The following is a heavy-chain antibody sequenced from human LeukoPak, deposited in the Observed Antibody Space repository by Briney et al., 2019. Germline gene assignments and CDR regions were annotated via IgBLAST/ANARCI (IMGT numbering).Heavy chain of an antibody. CDR1: GYTFTSYY. V-gene: IGHV1-2*02. J-gene: IGHJ6*03. CDR2: INPNSGGT. D-gene: IGHD2-2*01. CDR3: ASQDPSCSSTSCYADYYYYYMDV. Sequence: VASVKVSCKASGYTFTSYYMHWVRQAPGQGLEWMGWINPNSGGTNYAQKFQGRVTMTRDTSISTAYMELSRLRSDDTAVYYCASQDPSCSSTSCYADYYYYYMDVWGKGTTVTVSS.